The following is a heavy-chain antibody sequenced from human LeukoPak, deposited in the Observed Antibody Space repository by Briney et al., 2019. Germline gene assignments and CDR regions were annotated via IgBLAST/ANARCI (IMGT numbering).Heavy chain of an antibody. V-gene: IGHV4-30-4*08. CDR3: AREALTYCSSTSCYGNWFDP. Sequence: SQTLSLTCTVSGGSISSGDYYWSWIRQPPGEGLEWIGYIYYSGSTYYNPSLKSRVTISVDTSKNQFSLKLSSVTAADTAVYYCAREALTYCSSTSCYGNWFDPRGQGTLVTVSS. D-gene: IGHD2-2*01. CDR2: IYYSGST. CDR1: GGSISSGDYY. J-gene: IGHJ5*02.